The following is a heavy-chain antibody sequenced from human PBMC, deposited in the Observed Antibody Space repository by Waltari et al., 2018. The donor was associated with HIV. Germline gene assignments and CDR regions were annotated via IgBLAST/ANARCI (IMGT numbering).Heavy chain of an antibody. V-gene: IGHV3-48*02. CDR2: ISSSSSPT. CDR3: ARRIAAGGTQYFEY. D-gene: IGHD6-13*01. Sequence: EVQLVESGGNLVQPGGSLRLSCAASGFTFSSYSMNWVSQAPGNGLECVSYISSSSSPTYYADSVRGRFTISRDNAKNSLYLQMNSLRDEDTAVYYCARRIAAGGTQYFEYWGQGTLVTVSS. CDR1: GFTFSSYS. J-gene: IGHJ4*02.